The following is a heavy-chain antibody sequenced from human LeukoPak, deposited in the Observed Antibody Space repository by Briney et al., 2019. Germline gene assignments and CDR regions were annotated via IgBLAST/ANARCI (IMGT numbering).Heavy chain of an antibody. V-gene: IGHV4-31*03. D-gene: IGHD1-7*01. Sequence: PSEALSLTCTVSGGSISSGGYCWSWIRQHPGKGLEWIGYIYYSGSTYYNPSLKSRVTISVDTPKNQFSLKLSSVTAADTAVYYCARDNWNLGRYWFDPWGQGTLVTVSS. CDR1: GGSISSGGYC. CDR2: IYYSGST. J-gene: IGHJ5*02. CDR3: ARDNWNLGRYWFDP.